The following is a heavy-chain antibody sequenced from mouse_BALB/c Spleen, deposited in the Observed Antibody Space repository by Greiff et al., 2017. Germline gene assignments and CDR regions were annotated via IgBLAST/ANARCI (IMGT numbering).Heavy chain of an antibody. CDR3: TRTRKIYSNSCDIDV. CDR1: GYTFTSYY. Sequence: VQLQQSGAELVKPGASVKLSCKASGYTFTSYYMYWVKQRPGQGLEWIGEISPSNGGTNFNEKFKSKATLTVDKSSSTAYMQLSSLTSEDSAVYYCTRTRKIYSNSCDIDVWGEGTTVTVSS. CDR2: ISPSNGGT. J-gene: IGHJ1*01. D-gene: IGHD2-5*01. V-gene: IGHV1S81*02.